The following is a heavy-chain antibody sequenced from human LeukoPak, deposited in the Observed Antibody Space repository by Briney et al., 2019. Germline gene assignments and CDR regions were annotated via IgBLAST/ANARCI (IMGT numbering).Heavy chain of an antibody. CDR1: GGSCSGYY. D-gene: IGHD3-10*01. V-gene: IGHV4-34*01. CDR3: ARGLPGRPGLDY. Sequence: SETLSLTCAVYGGSCSGYYWSWIRQPPGKGLEWIGEINHSGSTNYNPSLKSRVAISVDTSKNQFSLKLSSVTAADTAVYYCARGLPGRPGLDYWGQGTLVTVSS. J-gene: IGHJ4*02. CDR2: INHSGST.